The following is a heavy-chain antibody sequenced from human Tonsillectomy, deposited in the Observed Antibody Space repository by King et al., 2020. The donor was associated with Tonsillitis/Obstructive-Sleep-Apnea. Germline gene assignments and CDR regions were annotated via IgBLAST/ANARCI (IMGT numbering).Heavy chain of an antibody. CDR2: IIPIFGTA. D-gene: IGHD5-12*01. Sequence: VQLVQSGAEVKKPGSSVKLSCKASGGTFSSDDISWVRRAPGQGLEWMGGIIPIFGTANYAQKFQGRVTITADESTSTAYMELSSLRSEDTAVYYCARSVATTDYYYYHYMDVWGKGTTVTVSS. J-gene: IGHJ6*03. CDR1: GGTFSSDD. CDR3: ARSVATTDYYYYHYMDV. V-gene: IGHV1-69*01.